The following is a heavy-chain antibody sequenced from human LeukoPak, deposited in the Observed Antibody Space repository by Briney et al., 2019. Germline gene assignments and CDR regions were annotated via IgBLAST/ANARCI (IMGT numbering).Heavy chain of an antibody. V-gene: IGHV4-59*01. Sequence: PSETLSLTCTVSGGSISSYYWSWIRQPPGKGLEWIGYIYYSGSTNYNPSLKSRVTISVDTSKNQFSLKLSSVTAADTAVYYCARGKNGGSGSESYIFDYWGQGTLVTVSS. CDR3: ARGKNGGSGSESYIFDY. J-gene: IGHJ4*02. D-gene: IGHD3-10*01. CDR1: GGSISSYY. CDR2: IYYSGST.